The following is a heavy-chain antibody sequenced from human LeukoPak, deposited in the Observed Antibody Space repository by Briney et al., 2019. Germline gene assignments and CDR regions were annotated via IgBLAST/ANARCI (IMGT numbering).Heavy chain of an antibody. CDR3: ARVGPWVNPDYYYYYMDV. J-gene: IGHJ6*03. D-gene: IGHD1-14*01. V-gene: IGHV1-69*01. CDR2: IIPIFGTA. CDR1: GGTFSSYA. Sequence: SVKVSCKASGGTFSSYAISWVRQAPGQGLEWMGGIIPIFGTANYAQKFQGRVTTTADESTSTAYMELSSLRSEDTAVYYCARVGPWVNPDYYYYYMDVWGKGTTVTVSS.